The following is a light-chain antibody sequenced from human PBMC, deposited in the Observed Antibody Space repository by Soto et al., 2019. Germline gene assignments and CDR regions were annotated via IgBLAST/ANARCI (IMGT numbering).Light chain of an antibody. J-gene: IGLJ3*02. CDR1: SGHSSYA. CDR2: LNSDGSH. V-gene: IGLV4-69*01. CDR3: QTWGTGIWV. Sequence: QSVLTQSPSASASLGASVKLTCNLSSGHSSYAIAWHQQQPEKGPRYLMKLNSDGSHSKGDGIPDRFSGSSSGAERYLTISSLQSEDEADYYCQTWGTGIWVFGGGTKLTVL.